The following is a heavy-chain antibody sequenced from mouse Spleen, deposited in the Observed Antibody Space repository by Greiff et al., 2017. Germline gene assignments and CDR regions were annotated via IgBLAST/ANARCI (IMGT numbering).Heavy chain of an antibody. Sequence: QVQLQQSGAELVRPGTSVKMSCKASGYTFTNYWIGWVKQRPGHGLEWIGDIYPGGGYTNYNEKFKGKATLTADKSSSTAYMQFSSLTSEDSAIYYCSRGGVYDGYYIFDYWGQGTTLTVSS. D-gene: IGHD2-3*01. CDR1: GYTFTNYW. CDR3: SRGGVYDGYYIFDY. V-gene: IGHV1-63*01. J-gene: IGHJ2*01. CDR2: IYPGGGYT.